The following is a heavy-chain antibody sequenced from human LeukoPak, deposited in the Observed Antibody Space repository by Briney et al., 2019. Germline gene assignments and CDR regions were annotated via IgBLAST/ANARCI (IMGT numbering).Heavy chain of an antibody. V-gene: IGHV3-23*01. J-gene: IGHJ4*02. CDR1: GFTFNNYA. CDR2: ICGNCGTA. Sequence: GGSLRLSCAASGFTFNNYAMNWVRQAPGKGLEWVSSICGNCGTAYYVDSVKGGFTISRDNSKNTLYLQMNSLRAEDTAVYYCAKHYCSDASCSVFSFDSWGQGTLVTVSS. CDR3: AKHYCSDASCSVFSFDS. D-gene: IGHD2-2*01.